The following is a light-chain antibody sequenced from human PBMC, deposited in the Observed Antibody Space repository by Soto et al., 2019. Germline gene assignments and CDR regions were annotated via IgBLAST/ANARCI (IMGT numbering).Light chain of an antibody. J-gene: IGKJ2*01. CDR1: QSISSW. CDR2: KAS. Sequence: DIQMTQSPSTLSASVGDRVTITCRASQSISSWLAWYQQKPGKAPKLLIYKASSLESGVPSRFSGSGSGTXXXXXXSSLQPDDFATYYCQQYNSYSVTFGQGTKLEIK. CDR3: QQYNSYSVT. V-gene: IGKV1-5*03.